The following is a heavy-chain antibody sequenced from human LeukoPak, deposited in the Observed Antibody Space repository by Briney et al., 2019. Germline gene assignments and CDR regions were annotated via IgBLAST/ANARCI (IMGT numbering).Heavy chain of an antibody. CDR2: IYTRGST. J-gene: IGHJ3*02. V-gene: IGHV4-4*07. D-gene: IGHD2-15*01. Sequence: SETLSLTCTVSGGSFNNYYWSWIRQPAGKGLEWIGRIYTRGSTNYNPSLKSRVTMSVDTSKNQFSLKLSSVTAADTAVYYCARGRYCSADICSGGDAFDIWGQGTMVSVSS. CDR1: GGSFNNYY. CDR3: ARGRYCSADICSGGDAFDI.